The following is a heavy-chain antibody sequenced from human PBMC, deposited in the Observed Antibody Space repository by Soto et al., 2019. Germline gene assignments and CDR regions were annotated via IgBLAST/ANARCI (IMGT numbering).Heavy chain of an antibody. CDR1: GFTFSSYA. CDR3: ARGSIAALDY. Sequence: PGGSLRLSCAASGFTFSSYAMHWVRQAPGKGLEWVAVISYDGSNKYYADSVKGRFTISRDNSKNTPYLQMNSLRAEDTAVYYCARGSIAALDYWGQGTLVTVSS. J-gene: IGHJ4*02. V-gene: IGHV3-30-3*01. CDR2: ISYDGSNK. D-gene: IGHD6-6*01.